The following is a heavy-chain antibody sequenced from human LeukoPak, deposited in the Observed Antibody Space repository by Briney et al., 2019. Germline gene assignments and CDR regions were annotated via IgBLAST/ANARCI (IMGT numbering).Heavy chain of an antibody. CDR2: ISWNSGSI. Sequence: GGSLRLSCAASGFTFDDYAMHWVRQAPGKGLEWVSGISWNSGSIGYADSVKGRFTISRDNAKNSLYLQMNSLRAEDTAVYYCAGTGDKGPIDYWGQGTLVTVSS. D-gene: IGHD1-14*01. V-gene: IGHV3-9*01. CDR3: AGTGDKGPIDY. J-gene: IGHJ4*02. CDR1: GFTFDDYA.